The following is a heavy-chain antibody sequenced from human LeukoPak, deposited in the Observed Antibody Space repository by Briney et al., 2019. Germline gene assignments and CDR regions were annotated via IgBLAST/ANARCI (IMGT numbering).Heavy chain of an antibody. D-gene: IGHD6-13*01. V-gene: IGHV4-59*01. CDR2: IYYSGST. Sequence: SETLSLTCTVSGGSISSYYWSWIRQPPGKGLEWIGYIYYSGSTNYNPSLKSRVTISVDTSKNQFSLKLSSVTAADTAVYYCARTTEAHSWRTRYYDYYMDVWGKGTTVTISS. CDR1: GGSISSYY. CDR3: ARTTEAHSWRTRYYDYYMDV. J-gene: IGHJ6*03.